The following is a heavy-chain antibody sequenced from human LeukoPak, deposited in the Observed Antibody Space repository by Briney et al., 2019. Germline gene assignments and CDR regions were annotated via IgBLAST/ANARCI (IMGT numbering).Heavy chain of an antibody. V-gene: IGHV5-51*01. CDR3: ARYSAARPGDY. Sequence: GESLKISCEGSGYSFTNYWIGWVRQMPGKGLEWMGVIYPSDSHIEYSPSFRGQVTISADTTINTAYLQWSSLKASDTAKYYCARYSAARPGDYWGQGTVVTVSS. J-gene: IGHJ4*02. CDR2: IYPSDSHI. D-gene: IGHD6-6*01. CDR1: GYSFTNYW.